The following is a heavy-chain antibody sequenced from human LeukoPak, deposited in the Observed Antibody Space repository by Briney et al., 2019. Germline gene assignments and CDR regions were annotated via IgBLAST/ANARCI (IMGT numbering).Heavy chain of an antibody. Sequence: ASVKVSYKASGYTFTGYYMHWVRQAPGQGLEWMGWINPNSGGTNYAQKFQGRVTMTRDTSISTAYMELSRLRSDDTAVYYCARARGYDSSGYYYTPFDYWGQGTLVTVSS. CDR3: ARARGYDSSGYYYTPFDY. V-gene: IGHV1-2*02. J-gene: IGHJ4*02. D-gene: IGHD3-22*01. CDR2: INPNSGGT. CDR1: GYTFTGYY.